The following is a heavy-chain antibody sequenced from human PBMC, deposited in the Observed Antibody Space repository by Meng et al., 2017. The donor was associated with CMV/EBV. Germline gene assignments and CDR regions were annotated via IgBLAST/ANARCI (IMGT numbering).Heavy chain of an antibody. Sequence: ASVKVFCKASGYTFTSYDINWVRQATGQGLEWMGWMNPNSGNTGYAQKFQGRVTITRNTSISTAYMELSSLRSEDTAVYYCAREVGYSYGSDWGQGTLVTVSS. CDR2: MNPNSGNT. V-gene: IGHV1-8*03. J-gene: IGHJ4*02. CDR3: AREVGYSYGSD. CDR1: GYTFTSYD. D-gene: IGHD5-18*01.